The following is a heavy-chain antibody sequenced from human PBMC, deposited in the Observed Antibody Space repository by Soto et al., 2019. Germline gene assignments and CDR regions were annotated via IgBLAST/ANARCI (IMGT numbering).Heavy chain of an antibody. Sequence: QITLKESGPTLVKPTQTLTLTCTFSGFSLNTGGLAVGWIRQPPGKALEWLALIYWDNDKRYSPSLRSRLTITKDTSKNQVVLTMTNMDPVDAATYYCVHSRXGGDCLXSXXXXXXXGMDVWGQGTTVTVSS. J-gene: IGHJ6*02. CDR1: GFSLNTGGLA. CDR2: IYWDNDK. CDR3: VHSRXGGDCLXSXXXXXXXGMDV. D-gene: IGHD2-21*02. V-gene: IGHV2-5*02.